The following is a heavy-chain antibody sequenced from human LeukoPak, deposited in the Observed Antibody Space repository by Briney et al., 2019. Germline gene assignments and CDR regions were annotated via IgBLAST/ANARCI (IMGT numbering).Heavy chain of an antibody. V-gene: IGHV4-39*01. CDR3: ARVDNPYSSGPYRGNYYYGMDV. J-gene: IGHJ6*02. CDR2: IFYSGRT. D-gene: IGHD3-22*01. Sequence: SETLSLTCTVSGGSISTSALYWGWIRRPPGTGLEWIGSIFYSGRTYYNPSLKSRVTISVDTSKNQISLKLSSVTAADTAVYYCARVDNPYSSGPYRGNYYYGMDVWGQGTTVTVSS. CDR1: GGSISTSALY.